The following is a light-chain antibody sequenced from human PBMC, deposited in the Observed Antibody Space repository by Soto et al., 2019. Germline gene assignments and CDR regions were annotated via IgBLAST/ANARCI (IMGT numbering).Light chain of an antibody. Sequence: DIVLTQSPATLSLSPGDRVTLSCRASQTVGRYLSWYQHSPGQGPRLLVYDASNRATGVPARFSGSGSETDFTLTISSLEPEDFAVYYCQQRLHWPITFDQGTRLEIK. CDR2: DAS. CDR3: QQRLHWPIT. CDR1: QTVGRY. J-gene: IGKJ5*01. V-gene: IGKV3-11*01.